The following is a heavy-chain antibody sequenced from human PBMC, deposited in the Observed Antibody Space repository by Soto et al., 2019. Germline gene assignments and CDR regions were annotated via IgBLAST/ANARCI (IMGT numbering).Heavy chain of an antibody. J-gene: IGHJ4*02. CDR2: ISYDGSNK. D-gene: IGHD5-18*01. CDR3: AKGVIGRGYSYGPPYFDY. Sequence: GGSLRLSCAASGFTFSSYGMHWVRQAPGKGLEWVAVISYDGSNKYYADSVKGRFTISRDNSKNTLYLQMNSLRAEDTAVYYCAKGVIGRGYSYGPPYFDYWGQGTLVTVSS. CDR1: GFTFSSYG. V-gene: IGHV3-30*18.